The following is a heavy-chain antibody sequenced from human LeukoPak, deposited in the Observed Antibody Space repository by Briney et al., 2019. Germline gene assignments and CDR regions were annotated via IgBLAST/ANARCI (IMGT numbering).Heavy chain of an antibody. V-gene: IGHV3-21*01. CDR1: GFTFSSYS. CDR2: ISSSSSYI. Sequence: GGSLRLSCAASGFTFSSYSMNWVRQAPGKGLEWVSSISSSSSYIYYADSVKGRFTISGDNAKNSLYLQMNSLRAEDTAVYYCARDSIAALNWFDPWGQGTLVTVSS. J-gene: IGHJ5*02. CDR3: ARDSIAALNWFDP. D-gene: IGHD6-6*01.